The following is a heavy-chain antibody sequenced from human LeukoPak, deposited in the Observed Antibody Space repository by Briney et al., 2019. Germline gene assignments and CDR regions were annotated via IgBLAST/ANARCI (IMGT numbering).Heavy chain of an antibody. V-gene: IGHV3-30-3*01. J-gene: IGHJ4*02. CDR3: ARSRGATGYYWVDF. CDR1: EFTFNKAW. CDR2: ISYDGSNK. D-gene: IGHD3-22*01. Sequence: GGSLRLSCVASEFTFNKAWMRWVRQAPGKGLEWVAVISYDGSNKYYADSVKGQFTISRDNSKNTFYLEINSLRAEDTAVYYCARSRGATGYYWVDFWGQGTLVTVSS.